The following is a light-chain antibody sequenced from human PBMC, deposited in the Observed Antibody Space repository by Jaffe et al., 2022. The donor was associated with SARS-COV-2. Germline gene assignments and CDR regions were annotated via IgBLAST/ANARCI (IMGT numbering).Light chain of an antibody. CDR2: EVS. CDR3: SSYTRSSTFV. J-gene: IGLJ1*01. Sequence: QSALTQPPSVSGSPGQSVTISCTGTNSDVGSYNRVAWYQQPPGTVPKLIIYEVSNRPSGVSDRFSGSKSGNTASLTISGLQAEDEADYYCSSYTRSSTFVFGTGTKVSVL. V-gene: IGLV2-18*02. CDR1: NSDVGSYNR.